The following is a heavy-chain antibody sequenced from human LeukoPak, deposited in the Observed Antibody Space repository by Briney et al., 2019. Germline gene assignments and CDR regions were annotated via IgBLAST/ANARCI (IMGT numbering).Heavy chain of an antibody. CDR2: ISSSGSSI. Sequence: GGSLRLSCAASGFTFSSYEMNWVRQAPGKGLEWVSYISSSGSSIDYADSVKGRFTISRDNAKNSLYLQMNSLRAEDTAVYYCAELGITMIGGVWGKGATVTISS. V-gene: IGHV3-48*03. CDR3: AELGITMIGGV. CDR1: GFTFSSYE. D-gene: IGHD3-10*02. J-gene: IGHJ6*04.